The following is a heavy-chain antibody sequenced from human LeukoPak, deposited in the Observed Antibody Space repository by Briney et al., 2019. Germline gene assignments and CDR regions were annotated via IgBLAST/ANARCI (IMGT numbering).Heavy chain of an antibody. CDR1: GGSISGSSYY. D-gene: IGHD4-17*01. Sequence: SETLSLTCTVSGGSISGSSYYWGWIRQPPGKGLEWIGSIYYSGSTNYNPSLKSRVTISVDTSKNQFSLKLSSVTAADTAVYYCARGSLQFGTVTYFDYWGQGTLVTVSS. CDR2: IYYSGST. V-gene: IGHV4-39*07. CDR3: ARGSLQFGTVTYFDY. J-gene: IGHJ4*02.